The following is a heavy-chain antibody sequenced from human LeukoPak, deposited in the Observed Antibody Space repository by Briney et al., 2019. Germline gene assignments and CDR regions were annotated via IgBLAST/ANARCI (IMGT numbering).Heavy chain of an antibody. CDR3: ARGQIVVVPAYYYYYYMDV. Sequence: SETLSLTCTVSGGSISSYYWSWIRQPAGKGLEWIGRIYTSGGTNYNPSLKSRVTMSVDTSKNQFSLKLSSVTAADTAVYYCARGQIVVVPAYYYYYYMDVWGKGTTVTVSS. CDR1: GGSISSYY. V-gene: IGHV4-4*07. CDR2: IYTSGGT. J-gene: IGHJ6*03. D-gene: IGHD2-2*01.